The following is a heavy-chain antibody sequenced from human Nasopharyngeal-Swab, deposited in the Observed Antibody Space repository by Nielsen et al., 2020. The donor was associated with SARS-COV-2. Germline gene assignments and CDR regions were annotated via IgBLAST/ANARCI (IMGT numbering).Heavy chain of an antibody. Sequence: GGSLRLSCTASGFTFSNYDIHWLRQTPGKGLEWVAVMSYAGSSERYADSVKGRFTISRDVSKNTLYLQMNSMRAEDKAVYYCARESGVSSTSPFDCWGRGTLVTVSS. J-gene: IGHJ4*02. CDR1: GFTFSNYD. CDR3: ARESGVSSTSPFDC. CDR2: MSYAGSSE. D-gene: IGHD2-2*01. V-gene: IGHV3-33*08.